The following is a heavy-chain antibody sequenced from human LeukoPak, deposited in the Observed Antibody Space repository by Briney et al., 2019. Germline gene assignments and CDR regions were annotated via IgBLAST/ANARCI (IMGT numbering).Heavy chain of an antibody. CDR2: ISYDGSNK. J-gene: IGHJ5*02. CDR1: GFTFSSYG. D-gene: IGHD3-10*01. Sequence: PGRSLRLSCAASGFTFSSYGMHWVRQAPGKGLEWVAVISYDGSNKYYADSVKGRFTISRDNSKNTLYLQMNSLRAEDTAVYYCASQLWFGEPNWFDPWGQGTLVTVSS. CDR3: ASQLWFGEPNWFDP. V-gene: IGHV3-30*03.